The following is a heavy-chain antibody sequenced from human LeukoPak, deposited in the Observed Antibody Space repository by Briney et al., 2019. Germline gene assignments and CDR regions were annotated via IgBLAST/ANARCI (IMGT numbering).Heavy chain of an antibody. CDR3: AKEGEWLTPFDY. D-gene: IGHD6-19*01. J-gene: IGHJ4*02. Sequence: ASVKVSCKASGYTFTTYGISWVRQAPGQGLEWMGWISAYNGNTNYAQKLQDRVTMTTDTSTSTAYMELRSLRAEDTAVYYCAKEGEWLTPFDYWGQGTLVTVSS. CDR1: GYTFTTYG. CDR2: ISAYNGNT. V-gene: IGHV1-18*01.